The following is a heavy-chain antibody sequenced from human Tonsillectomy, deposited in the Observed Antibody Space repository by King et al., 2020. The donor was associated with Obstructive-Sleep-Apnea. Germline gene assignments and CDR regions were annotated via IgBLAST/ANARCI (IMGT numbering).Heavy chain of an antibody. Sequence: VQLQQWGAGLLKPSETLSLTCAVYGGSFSGYYWTWIRQPPGKGLEWIGEINHSGSTNYNPSLKSRVTISVHTSKNQFSLKLTSVTAADTAVYYCTRGLETTIFGVVVNWDSWGQGTLAT. CDR2: INHSGST. V-gene: IGHV4-34*01. CDR1: GGSFSGYY. J-gene: IGHJ4*02. CDR3: TRGLETTIFGVVVNWDS. D-gene: IGHD3-3*01.